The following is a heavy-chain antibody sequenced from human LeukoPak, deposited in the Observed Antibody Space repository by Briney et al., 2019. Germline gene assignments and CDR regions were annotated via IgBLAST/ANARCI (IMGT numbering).Heavy chain of an antibody. CDR3: ARRSKLVVPVPKDDAFDL. J-gene: IGHJ3*01. CDR2: INPKSGGT. CDR1: GYTFTGFY. D-gene: IGHD2-15*01. Sequence: ASVKVSCKASGYTFTGFYMQWVRQAPGQGLEWMGWINPKSGGTNYAQKFQGRVTMTRDTSISTGYMELSGLTSDDTAVYYCARRSKLVVPVPKDDAFDLWGQGTNVTVSS. V-gene: IGHV1-2*02.